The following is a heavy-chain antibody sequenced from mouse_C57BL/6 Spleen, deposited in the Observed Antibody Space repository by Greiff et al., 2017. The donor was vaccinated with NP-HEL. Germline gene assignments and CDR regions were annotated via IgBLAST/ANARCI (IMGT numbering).Heavy chain of an antibody. CDR2: IDPSDSET. D-gene: IGHD1-1*01. Sequence: VQLQQPGAELVRPGSSVKLSCKASGYTFTSYWMHWVKQRPIQGLEWIGNIDPSDSETHYNQKFKDKATLTVDKSSSTAYMQLSSLTSEDSAVYYCAAPSYYDGSSYWYFDVWGTGTTVTVSS. CDR1: GYTFTSYW. J-gene: IGHJ1*03. CDR3: AAPSYYDGSSYWYFDV. V-gene: IGHV1-52*01.